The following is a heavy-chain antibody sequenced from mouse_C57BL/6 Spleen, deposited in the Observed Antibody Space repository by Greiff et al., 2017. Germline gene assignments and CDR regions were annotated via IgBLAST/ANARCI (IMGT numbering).Heavy chain of an antibody. D-gene: IGHD1-1*01. Sequence: EVQLQQSGAELVKPGASVKLSCTASGFNIKDYYMHWVKQRTEQGLEWIGRIDPADGDTKYAPKFQGKATITADTSSNTAYLQLSSLTSEDTAVYYCAKALRIYAMDYWGQGTSVTVSS. J-gene: IGHJ4*01. V-gene: IGHV14-2*01. CDR2: IDPADGDT. CDR1: GFNIKDYY. CDR3: AKALRIYAMDY.